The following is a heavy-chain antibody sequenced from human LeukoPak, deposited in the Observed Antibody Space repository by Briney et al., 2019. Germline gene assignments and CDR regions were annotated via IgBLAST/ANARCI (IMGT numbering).Heavy chain of an antibody. CDR3: ARVKGAAASWTGFDY. J-gene: IGHJ4*02. Sequence: SETLSLTCAVSGGSISSSNWWSWVRQPPGKGLEWIGEIYHSGSTNYNPSLKSRVTISVDKSKNQFSLKLSSVTAADTAVYYCARVKGAAASWTGFDYWGQGTLVTVSS. CDR2: IYHSGST. V-gene: IGHV4-4*02. D-gene: IGHD6-13*01. CDR1: GGSISSSNW.